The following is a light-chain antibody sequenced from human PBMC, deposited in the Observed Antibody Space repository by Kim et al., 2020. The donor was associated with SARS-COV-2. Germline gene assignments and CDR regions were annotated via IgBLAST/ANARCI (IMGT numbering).Light chain of an antibody. CDR1: NSNIGAGFD. CDR3: QSFDISLSGFVI. V-gene: IGLV1-40*01. J-gene: IGLJ2*01. CDR2: DNN. Sequence: VTSSCTGSNSNIGAGFDGHWYQQVPGTAPKLLISDNNNRPSGVPDRISTSKSDTSVSLAISGLQPEDEADYDCQSFDISLSGFVIFGGGTQLTVL.